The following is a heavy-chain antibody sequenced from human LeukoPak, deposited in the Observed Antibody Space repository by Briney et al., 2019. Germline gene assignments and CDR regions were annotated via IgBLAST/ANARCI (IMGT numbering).Heavy chain of an antibody. CDR1: GFTFSSYS. V-gene: IGHV3-21*01. D-gene: IGHD2-2*01. J-gene: IGHJ6*02. CDR2: ISSSSSYI. CDR3: ARGEYPLLSLYYYYGMDV. Sequence: GGSLRLSCAASGFTFSSYSMNWVRQAPGKGLEWVSSISSSSSYIYYADSVKGRFTISRDNAKNSLYLQMNSLRAEDTAVYYCARGEYPLLSLYYYYGMDVWGQGTTVTVSS.